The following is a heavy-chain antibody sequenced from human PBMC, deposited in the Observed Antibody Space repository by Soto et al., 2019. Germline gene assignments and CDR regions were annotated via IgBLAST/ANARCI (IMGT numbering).Heavy chain of an antibody. J-gene: IGHJ4*02. D-gene: IGHD1-1*01. Sequence: TLSLTCNVSGGSISSGGFFWNWIRQHPGKGLEWMGYIYYTWVTDYNPSLKSRVTISRDTSKNQFSLILGSVTAADTAMYYCSRSTGTYFDCWGQGTQVTVSS. CDR3: SRSTGTYFDC. CDR1: GGSISSGGFF. CDR2: IYYTWVT. V-gene: IGHV4-31*03.